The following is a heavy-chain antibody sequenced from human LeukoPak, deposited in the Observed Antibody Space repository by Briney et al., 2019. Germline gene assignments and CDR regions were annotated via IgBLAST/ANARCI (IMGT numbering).Heavy chain of an antibody. CDR3: AREVDYYDSSGSTV. Sequence: PSETLSLTCTVSGGSISSYYWSWIRQPPGKGLEWIGYIYYSGSTNYNPSLKSRVTISVDTSKNQLSLKLSSVTAADTAVYYCAREVDYYDSSGSTVWGQGTLVTVSS. CDR2: IYYSGST. J-gene: IGHJ4*02. CDR1: GGSISSYY. D-gene: IGHD3-22*01. V-gene: IGHV4-59*01.